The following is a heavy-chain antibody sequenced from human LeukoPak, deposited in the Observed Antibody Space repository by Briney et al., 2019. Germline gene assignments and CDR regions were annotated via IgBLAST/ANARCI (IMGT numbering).Heavy chain of an antibody. J-gene: IGHJ5*02. Sequence: GGSLRLSCAASGFTFSDYYMSWIRQAPGKGLEWVSYISSSGSTIYYADSVKGRFTISRDNAKNSLYLQMESLRVEDTAVYYCANFQTVGVKSFEHWGQGTLVIVSS. CDR2: ISSSGSTI. D-gene: IGHD1-26*01. CDR1: GFTFSDYY. CDR3: ANFQTVGVKSFEH. V-gene: IGHV3-11*04.